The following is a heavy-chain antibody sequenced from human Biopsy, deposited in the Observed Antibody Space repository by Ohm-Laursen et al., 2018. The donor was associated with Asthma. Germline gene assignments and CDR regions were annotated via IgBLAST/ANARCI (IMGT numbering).Heavy chain of an antibody. Sequence: PPGTLSLTWTVSGGSMSSSSYYWGWIRQPPGKGPEWMGRISYTGSAYHNPSLKSRVTISVDTSKNHFSLKLSSVTAADTAVYYCARHWDWGSFFDYWGQGTPVTVSS. J-gene: IGHJ4*02. D-gene: IGHD7-27*01. CDR3: ARHWDWGSFFDY. CDR2: ISYTGSA. V-gene: IGHV4-39*01. CDR1: GGSMSSSSYY.